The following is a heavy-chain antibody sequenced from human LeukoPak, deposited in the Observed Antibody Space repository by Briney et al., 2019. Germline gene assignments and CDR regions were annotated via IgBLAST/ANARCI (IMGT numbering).Heavy chain of an antibody. V-gene: IGHV1-3*01. CDR1: GYTFTSYA. J-gene: IGHJ4*02. Sequence: GASVTVSCKASGYTFTSYAIHWVRQAPGQRLEWMGWINAGNGNATYTQKFQDRVTFTRDTSASTAYMDLSSLRSEDTAVYYCAGVSSGWHGYLDHWGQGTPVTVSS. CDR2: INAGNGNA. CDR3: AGVSSGWHGYLDH. D-gene: IGHD6-25*01.